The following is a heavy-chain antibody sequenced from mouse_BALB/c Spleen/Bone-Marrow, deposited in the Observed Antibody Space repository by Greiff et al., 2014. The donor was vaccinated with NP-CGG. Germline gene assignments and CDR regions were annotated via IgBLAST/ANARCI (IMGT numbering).Heavy chain of an antibody. V-gene: IGHV1S81*02. D-gene: IGHD2-4*01. J-gene: IGHJ2*02. CDR3: ASMITTRGFDY. CDR2: LNPSNGHT. Sequence: QVQLKESGAEPLKPGTSVKLSCKASGYTFTRYWMHWVKQRPGQGLVWIGELNPSNGHTNYNGTFKNKATVTGDKSSSKAFMQLSSLTSEDSAVYYCASMITTRGFDYWGQGTSLTVSS. CDR1: GYTFTRYW.